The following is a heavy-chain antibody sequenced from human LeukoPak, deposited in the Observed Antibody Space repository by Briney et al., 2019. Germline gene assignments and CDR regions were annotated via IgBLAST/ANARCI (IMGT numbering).Heavy chain of an antibody. CDR3: AKGGGSNYYTPSI. CDR2: ISASGGST. J-gene: IGHJ4*02. V-gene: IGHV3-23*01. D-gene: IGHD3-3*01. CDR1: GFTFTNYA. Sequence: GGSLRLSCAASGFTFTNYAMSWVRQAPGKGLEWVSGISASGGSTYYADSVKGRFTISRDNSKNTLYLQMNSLRAEDTAVYYCAKGGGSNYYTPSIWGQGTLVTVSS.